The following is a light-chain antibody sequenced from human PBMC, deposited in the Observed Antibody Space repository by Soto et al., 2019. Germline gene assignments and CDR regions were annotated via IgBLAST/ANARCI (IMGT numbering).Light chain of an antibody. V-gene: IGKV3-11*01. Sequence: EIVLTQSPATLSLSPGEXAXLXCRASHSISSYLAWYQQKPGQPPRLVIYDASNRATGIPARFSGSGSGTDFTLTISSLEPEDFAIYYCQQRNYWQVTFGQGTRLEIK. CDR1: HSISSY. CDR3: QQRNYWQVT. J-gene: IGKJ5*01. CDR2: DAS.